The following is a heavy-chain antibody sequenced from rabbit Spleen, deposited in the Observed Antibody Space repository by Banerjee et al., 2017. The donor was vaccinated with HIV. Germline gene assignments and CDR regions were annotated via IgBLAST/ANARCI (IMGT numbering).Heavy chain of an antibody. D-gene: IGHD1-1*01. CDR3: ARDTSSSFSSYGMDL. V-gene: IGHV1S45*01. CDR2: IHTGSSTFS. Sequence: QEQLVESGGGLVQPEGSLTLTCIASGVSFSGSSYMCWVRQAPGKGLEWIACIHTGSSTFSYFANWAKGRFTISKTSSTTVTLQMTSLTAADTATYFCARDTSSSFSSYGMDLWGQGTLVTVS. CDR1: GVSFSGSSY. J-gene: IGHJ6*01.